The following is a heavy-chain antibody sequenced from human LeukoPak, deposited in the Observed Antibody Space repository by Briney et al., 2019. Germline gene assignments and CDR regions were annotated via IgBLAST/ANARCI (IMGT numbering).Heavy chain of an antibody. CDR1: GYTFTSYA. CDR2: INAGNGNT. V-gene: IGHV1-3*01. J-gene: IGHJ4*02. D-gene: IGHD2-8*01. Sequence: ASVKVSCKASGYTFTSYAMHWVRQAPGQRLEWMGWINAGNGNTKYSQKFQGRVTITRDTSASTVYMELSSLRSEDTAVYYCARADGYCTNGVCYKGPRKYYFDYWGQGTLVTVSS. CDR3: ARADGYCTNGVCYKGPRKYYFDY.